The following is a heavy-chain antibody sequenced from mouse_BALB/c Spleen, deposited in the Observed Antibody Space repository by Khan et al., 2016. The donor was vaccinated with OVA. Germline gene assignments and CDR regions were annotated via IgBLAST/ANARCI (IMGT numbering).Heavy chain of an antibody. Sequence: QVQLQQSGAELARPGASVKLSCKSSGYTFTSYWMQWVKQRPGQGLEWIGTIYPGDGDTRYDQKFKGKATLTADKSSSTAYLQLRNLASEDSAVYGCGSYRYGYFDYWGQGTTLTVSS. D-gene: IGHD2-14*01. CDR1: GYTFTSYW. V-gene: IGHV1-87*01. CDR3: GSYRYGYFDY. CDR2: IYPGDGDT. J-gene: IGHJ2*01.